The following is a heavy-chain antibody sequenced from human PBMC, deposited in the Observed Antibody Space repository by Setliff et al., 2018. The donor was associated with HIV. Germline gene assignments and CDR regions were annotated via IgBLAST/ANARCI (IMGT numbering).Heavy chain of an antibody. V-gene: IGHV4-4*09. D-gene: IGHD3-22*01. J-gene: IGHJ4*02. CDR3: ASAPLYFYDGSGYLKY. CDR2: IFTSGDT. Sequence: SATLSLTCTVSGVSISNYYWNWIRQPPVKGLEWIVYIFTSGDTNYNPSLRSRVTLSVDTSKNQVSLKLGSVTAADTAVYFCASAPLYFYDGSGYLKYWGQGSQVTVSS. CDR1: GVSISNYY.